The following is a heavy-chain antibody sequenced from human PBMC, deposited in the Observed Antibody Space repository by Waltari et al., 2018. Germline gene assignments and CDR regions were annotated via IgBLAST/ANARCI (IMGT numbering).Heavy chain of an antibody. V-gene: IGHV4-4*07. J-gene: IGHJ4*02. D-gene: IGHD3-22*01. CDR3: ASGEDSSGYYYRFDY. CDR2: IYTSGST. CDR1: GGSISSYY. Sequence: QLQLQESGPGLVKPSETLSLTCTVSGGSISSYYWSWIRQPAGKGLEWIGRIYTSGSTNYNPSLKSRVTMSVDTSKNQFSLKLSSVTAADTAVYYCASGEDSSGYYYRFDYWGQGTLVTVSS.